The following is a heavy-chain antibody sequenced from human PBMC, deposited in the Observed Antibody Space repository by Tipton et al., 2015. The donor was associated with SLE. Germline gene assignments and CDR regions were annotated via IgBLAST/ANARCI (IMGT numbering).Heavy chain of an antibody. V-gene: IGHV3-73*01. J-gene: IGHJ4*02. CDR1: GVSFSGPA. CDR3: TTSSSPFDY. D-gene: IGHD6-6*01. Sequence: SLRLSCAASGVSFSGPAIHWVRQASGKGLEWAGRMRSKADSYATGYAASVEGRFTISRDDSKNTAYLQMRSLKTEDTALYYCTTSSSPFDYWGQGTLVTVSS. CDR2: MRSKADSYAT.